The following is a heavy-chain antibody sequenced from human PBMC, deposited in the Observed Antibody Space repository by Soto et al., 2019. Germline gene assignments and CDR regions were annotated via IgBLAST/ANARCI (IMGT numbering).Heavy chain of an antibody. V-gene: IGHV1-18*01. D-gene: IGHD6-19*01. CDR3: AREGLGIYYYTGMDV. Sequence: QVQLVQSGAEVKKPGASVKVSCKASGYTFTKFGISWVRQAPGQGLEWMGWVSGYNGETSYAQSHQGRVTMPPDTSTTTAYMELRSLRYDDTAVFYCAREGLGIYYYTGMDVWGQGTTVTVSS. CDR2: VSGYNGET. J-gene: IGHJ6*02. CDR1: GYTFTKFG.